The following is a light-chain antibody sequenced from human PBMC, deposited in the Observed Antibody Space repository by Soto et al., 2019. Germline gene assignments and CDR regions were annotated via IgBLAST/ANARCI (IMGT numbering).Light chain of an antibody. Sequence: DIVMTQSPATLSVSPGERATLSCRASQSVSSNLAWYQQKPGQAPRLLIYGASTRATGIPARFSGSGSGTEFTLTISSLQSEDFVVYYCQQYNSWPPLWTFGQGTKV. CDR1: QSVSSN. J-gene: IGKJ1*01. V-gene: IGKV3-15*01. CDR2: GAS. CDR3: QQYNSWPPLWT.